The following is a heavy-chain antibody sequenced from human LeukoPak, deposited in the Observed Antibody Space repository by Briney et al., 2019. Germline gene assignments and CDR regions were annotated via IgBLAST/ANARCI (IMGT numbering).Heavy chain of an antibody. CDR1: GFTVSANY. J-gene: IGHJ6*02. V-gene: IGHV3-66*02. CDR3: ARAPEHVYMPMDV. CDR2: IYGHGRT. D-gene: IGHD2-2*01. Sequence: PGGSLRLSCAASGFTVSANYMSWVRQAAGKGLEWVSIIYGHGRTYYADSVKGRFTISRDSSKNTLDLQMNSLRAEDTAVYFCARAPEHVYMPMDVWGRGTTVIVS.